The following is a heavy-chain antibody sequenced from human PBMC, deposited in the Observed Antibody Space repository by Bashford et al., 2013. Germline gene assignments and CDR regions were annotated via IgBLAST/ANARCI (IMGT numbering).Heavy chain of an antibody. V-gene: IGHV3-30*18. CDR1: GFTFSSYG. J-gene: IGHJ3*02. Sequence: GSLRLSCAASGFTFSSYGMHWVRQAPGKGLEWVAVISYDGSNKYYADSVKGRFTISRDNSKNTLYLQMNSLRAEDTAVYYCAKGLRGVYAYDAFDIWGQG. D-gene: IGHD2-8*01. CDR3: AKGLRGVYAYDAFDI. CDR2: ISYDGSNK.